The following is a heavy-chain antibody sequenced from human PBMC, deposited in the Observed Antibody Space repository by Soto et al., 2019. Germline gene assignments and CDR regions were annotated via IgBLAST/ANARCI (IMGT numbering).Heavy chain of an antibody. V-gene: IGHV4-59*01. Sequence: QVQLQESGPGLVKPSETLSLTCTVSGGSISSYYWSWIRQPPGKGLEWIGYIYYSGSTNYNPSLKSRVTXSXDXXKNQFSLKLSSVTAADTAVYYCARSGYSSGWYLYYYYGMDVWGQGTTVTVSS. J-gene: IGHJ6*02. CDR2: IYYSGST. D-gene: IGHD6-19*01. CDR3: ARSGYSSGWYLYYYYGMDV. CDR1: GGSISSYY.